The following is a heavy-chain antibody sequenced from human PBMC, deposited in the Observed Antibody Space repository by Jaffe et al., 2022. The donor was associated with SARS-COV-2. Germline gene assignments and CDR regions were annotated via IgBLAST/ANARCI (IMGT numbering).Heavy chain of an antibody. J-gene: IGHJ6*02. CDR1: GGSISSSSYY. V-gene: IGHV4-39*01. CDR2: IYYSGST. Sequence: QLQLQESGPGLVKPSETLSLTCTVSGGSISSSSYYWGWIRQPPGKGLEWIGSIYYSGSTYYNPSLKSRVTISVDTSKNQFSLKLSSVTAADTAVYYCATRDYGYYYGMDVWGQGTTVTVSS. CDR3: ATRDYGYYYGMDV. D-gene: IGHD4-17*01.